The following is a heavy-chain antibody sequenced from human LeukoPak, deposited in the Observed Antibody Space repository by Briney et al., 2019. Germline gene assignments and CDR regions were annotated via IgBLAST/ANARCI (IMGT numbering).Heavy chain of an antibody. CDR2: INHSGST. J-gene: IGHJ3*02. CDR3: ASPLTGDRDAFDI. Sequence: SETLSLTCAVYGGSFSGYYWSWIRQPPGKGLEWIGEINHSGSTNYNPSLKSRVTISVDTSKNQFSLKLSSVTAADTAVYYCASPLTGDRDAFDIWGRGTMVTVSS. V-gene: IGHV4-34*01. CDR1: GGSFSGYY. D-gene: IGHD7-27*01.